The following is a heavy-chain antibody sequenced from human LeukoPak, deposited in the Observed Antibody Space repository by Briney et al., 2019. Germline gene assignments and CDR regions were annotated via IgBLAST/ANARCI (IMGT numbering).Heavy chain of an antibody. J-gene: IGHJ4*02. Sequence: GGSLRLSCAASGFTFSSYSMNWVRQAPGKGLEWVSSISSSSSYIYYADSVKGRFTISRDNAKNSLYLQMNSLRAEDTAVYYCARDQVLWFGESDYWGQGTLVTVSS. CDR3: ARDQVLWFGESDY. V-gene: IGHV3-21*04. D-gene: IGHD3-10*01. CDR2: ISSSSSYI. CDR1: GFTFSSYS.